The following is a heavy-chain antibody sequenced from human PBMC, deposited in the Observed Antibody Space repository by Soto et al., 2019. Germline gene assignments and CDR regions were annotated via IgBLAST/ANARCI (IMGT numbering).Heavy chain of an antibody. Sequence: ASVKVSCKASGYTFTSYDINWVRQATGQGLEWMGWMNPNSGNTGYAQKFQGRVTMTRNTSISTAYMELSSLRSEDTAVYYCARIHVDGDYEYDAFDIWGQGTMVTVSS. J-gene: IGHJ3*02. CDR2: MNPNSGNT. CDR3: ARIHVDGDYEYDAFDI. CDR1: GYTFTSYD. D-gene: IGHD4-17*01. V-gene: IGHV1-8*01.